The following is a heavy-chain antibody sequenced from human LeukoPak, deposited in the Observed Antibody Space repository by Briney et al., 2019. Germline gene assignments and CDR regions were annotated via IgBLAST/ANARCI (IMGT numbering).Heavy chain of an antibody. CDR2: ISSSSSTI. V-gene: IGHV3-48*02. CDR1: GFTFSPSW. D-gene: IGHD6-19*01. Sequence: GGSLRLTCAASGFTFSPSWMHWVRQAPGKGLEWVSYISSSSSTIYYADSVKGRFTISRDNAKNSLYLQMNSLRDEDTAVYYCARDGQWLVLRYFDYWGQGTLVTVSS. CDR3: ARDGQWLVLRYFDY. J-gene: IGHJ4*02.